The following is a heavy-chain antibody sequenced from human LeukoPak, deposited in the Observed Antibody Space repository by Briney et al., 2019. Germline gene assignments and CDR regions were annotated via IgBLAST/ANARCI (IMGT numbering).Heavy chain of an antibody. CDR3: AVDWYDSSGYGTFDY. CDR1: GFTFSSYG. D-gene: IGHD3-22*01. CDR2: ILYDGSNK. V-gene: IGHV3-33*05. J-gene: IGHJ4*02. Sequence: GGSLRLSCAASGFTFSSYGMHWVRQAPGKGLEWVAVILYDGSNKYYADSVKGRFTISRDNSKNTLYLQMHSLRAEDTAVYYCAVDWYDSSGYGTFDYWGQGTLVTVSS.